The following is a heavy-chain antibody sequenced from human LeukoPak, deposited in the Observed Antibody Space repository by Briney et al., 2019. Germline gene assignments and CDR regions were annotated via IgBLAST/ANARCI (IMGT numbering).Heavy chain of an antibody. CDR2: ISSSSSYI. D-gene: IGHD3-16*01. Sequence: PGGSLRLSCAASGFTFSSYTMNWVRQAPGKGLEWVSSISSSSSYIYYADSVKGRFTISRDNAKNSLYLQMNSLRAEDTAVYYCARDGARAFDVWGQGTMVTVSS. V-gene: IGHV3-21*01. CDR3: ARDGARAFDV. J-gene: IGHJ3*01. CDR1: GFTFSSYT.